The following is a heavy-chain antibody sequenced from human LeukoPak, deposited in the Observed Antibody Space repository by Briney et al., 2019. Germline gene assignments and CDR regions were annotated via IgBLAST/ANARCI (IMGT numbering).Heavy chain of an antibody. J-gene: IGHJ4*02. CDR2: IKQDGSEK. V-gene: IGHV3-7*01. CDR1: GFTFSTFW. Sequence: GGSLRLSCEASGFTFSTFWMSWVRQAPGKGLEWVANIKQDGSEKYYVDSVKGRFTISRDNAKNSLYLQMNSLRAEDTAMYYCARDSAGNDYWGQGTLVTVSS. CDR3: ARDSAGNDY. D-gene: IGHD6-13*01.